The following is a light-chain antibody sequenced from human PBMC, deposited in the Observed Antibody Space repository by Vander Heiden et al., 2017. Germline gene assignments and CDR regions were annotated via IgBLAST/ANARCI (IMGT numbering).Light chain of an antibody. J-gene: IGKJ3*01. Sequence: DIQMTQSPSSLSASVGDRVTITCRASQSISSYLNWYQQKPGKAPKLLIYAASSLQSGVPSRFSGSGSRTDFTLTISSLQPEDFATYYCQQSYSTPHSAFGPGTKVDIK. V-gene: IGKV1-39*01. CDR2: AAS. CDR1: QSISSY. CDR3: QQSYSTPHSA.